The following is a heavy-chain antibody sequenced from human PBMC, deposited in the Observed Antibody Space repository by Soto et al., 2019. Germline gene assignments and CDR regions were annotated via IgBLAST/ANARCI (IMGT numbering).Heavy chain of an antibody. CDR2: AYYSGST. Sequence: GSLRLSCAASGFTFSSYAMSWVRQAPGKGLEWIGNAYYSGSTYYNPSLKSRVTISVDTSKNQFSLKLSSVTAADTAVYYCARRGVDPDIVVVPAAIDYYYYYMDVWGKGTTVTVSS. V-gene: IGHV4-39*01. CDR1: GFTFSSYA. D-gene: IGHD2-2*01. CDR3: ARRGVDPDIVVVPAAIDYYYYYMDV. J-gene: IGHJ6*03.